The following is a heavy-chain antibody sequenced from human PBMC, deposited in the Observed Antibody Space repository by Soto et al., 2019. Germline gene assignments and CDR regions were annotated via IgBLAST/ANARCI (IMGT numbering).Heavy chain of an antibody. CDR3: ARSLNPSSGWYFDY. CDR2: IYYSGST. CDR1: GGSISSYY. D-gene: IGHD6-19*01. Sequence: SETLSLTCTVSGGSISSYYWSWIRQPPGKGLEWIGYIYYSGSTNYNPSLKSRVTISVDTSKNQFSLKLSSVTAADTAVYYCARSLNPSSGWYFDYWGQGTLVTVSS. V-gene: IGHV4-59*08. J-gene: IGHJ4*02.